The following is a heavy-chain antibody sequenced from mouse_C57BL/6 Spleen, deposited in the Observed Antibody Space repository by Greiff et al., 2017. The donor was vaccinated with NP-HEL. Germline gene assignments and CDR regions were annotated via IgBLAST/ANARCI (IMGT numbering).Heavy chain of an antibody. D-gene: IGHD2-4*01. Sequence: EVHLVESEGGLVQPGSSMKLSCTASGFTFSDYYMAWVRQVPEKGLEWVANINYDGSSTYYLDSLKSRFIISRDNAKNILYLQMSSLKSEDTATYYCARVGYDYMDYAMDYWGQGTSVTVSS. CDR3: ARVGYDYMDYAMDY. V-gene: IGHV5-16*01. J-gene: IGHJ4*01. CDR1: GFTFSDYY. CDR2: INYDGSST.